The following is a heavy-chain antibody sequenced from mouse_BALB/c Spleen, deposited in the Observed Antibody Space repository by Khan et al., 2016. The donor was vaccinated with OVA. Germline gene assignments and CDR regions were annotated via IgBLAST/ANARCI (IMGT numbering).Heavy chain of an antibody. CDR2: INTHSGVP. CDR1: GYTFTTAG. CDR3: ARGGAAYYRNDGGAMEY. D-gene: IGHD2-14*01. V-gene: IGHV9-4*02. J-gene: IGHJ4*01. Sequence: QIQLVQSGPELKKPGETVRISCKASGYTFTTAGIQWVQKMPGKGLKWIGWINTHSGVPKYAEDFKGRFPFSLEISVSTAYLQITNLKNEDTATYCCARGGAAYYRNDGGAMEYWGQGTSVTVSS.